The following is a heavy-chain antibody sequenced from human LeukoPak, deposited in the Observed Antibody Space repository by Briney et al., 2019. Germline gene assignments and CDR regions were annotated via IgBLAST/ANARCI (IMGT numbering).Heavy chain of an antibody. CDR3: AKQLGYCSDGSCYFPY. J-gene: IGHJ4*02. D-gene: IGHD2-15*01. V-gene: IGHV3-23*01. CDR1: GFTFSSSA. Sequence: PGGSLRLSCAASGFTFSSSAMSWVRQAPGKGLEWVSAISNNGGYTYYAYSVQGRFTISRDNSKSTLCLQMNSLRAEDTAVYYCAKQLGYCSDGSCYFPYWGQGTLVTVSS. CDR2: ISNNGGYT.